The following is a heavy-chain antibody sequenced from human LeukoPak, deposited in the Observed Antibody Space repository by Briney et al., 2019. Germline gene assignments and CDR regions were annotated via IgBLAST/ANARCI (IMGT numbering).Heavy chain of an antibody. CDR2: ISSNGGST. D-gene: IGHD6-19*01. V-gene: IGHV3-64D*06. J-gene: IGHJ4*02. Sequence: VGSLRLSCSASGFTFSSYAMHWVRQAPGKGLEYVSAISSNGGSTYYADSVKDRFTISRDNSKNTLYLQMSSLGAEDTAVYYCAKGPLWSVAGTRFDYWGQGTLVTVSS. CDR1: GFTFSSYA. CDR3: AKGPLWSVAGTRFDY.